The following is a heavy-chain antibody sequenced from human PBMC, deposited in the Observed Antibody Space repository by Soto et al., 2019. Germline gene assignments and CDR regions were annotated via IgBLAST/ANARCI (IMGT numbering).Heavy chain of an antibody. CDR3: TKDIGSSGWDDLFDY. D-gene: IGHD6-19*01. CDR2: ISWNSGSI. Sequence: EVQLVESGGGLVQPGRSLRLSCAASGFTFDDYAMHWVRQAPGKGLEWVSGISWNSGSIGYADSVKGRFTISRDNAKNSLYMQMNSLRAEDTALYYCTKDIGSSGWDDLFDYWGQGTLVTVSS. J-gene: IGHJ4*02. CDR1: GFTFDDYA. V-gene: IGHV3-9*01.